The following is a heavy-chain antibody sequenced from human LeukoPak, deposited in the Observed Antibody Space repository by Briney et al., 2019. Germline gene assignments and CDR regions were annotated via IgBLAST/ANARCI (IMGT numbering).Heavy chain of an antibody. CDR1: DDSITMYY. Sequence: SETLSLTCSVSDDSITMYYWTWIRQPPGKGLEWIGYVDHTGSTNFNPSLNGRVSISRDTTKNLFSLRLRSVTAADTAVYFCARGRVSSSTWYSTHYYYFYMDVWGKGTTVTVSS. CDR2: VDHTGST. J-gene: IGHJ6*03. V-gene: IGHV4-59*01. CDR3: ARGRVSSSTWYSTHYYYFYMDV. D-gene: IGHD1-1*01.